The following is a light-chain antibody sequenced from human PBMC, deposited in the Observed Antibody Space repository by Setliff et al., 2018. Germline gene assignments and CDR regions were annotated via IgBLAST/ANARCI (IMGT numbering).Light chain of an antibody. Sequence: QSALTQPASVSGSPGQSITISCTGTSSDIGGFNYVSWYQQHPGEAPKLMIYEVSNRPSGVPNRFSGAKAGNTASLTISGLQAEDEADYYCTSYTSNSTYVFGMGTKVTV. V-gene: IGLV2-14*01. J-gene: IGLJ1*01. CDR1: SSDIGGFNY. CDR2: EVS. CDR3: TSYTSNSTYV.